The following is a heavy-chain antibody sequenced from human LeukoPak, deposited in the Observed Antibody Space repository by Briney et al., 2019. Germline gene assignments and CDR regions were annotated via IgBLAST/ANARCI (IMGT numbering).Heavy chain of an antibody. J-gene: IGHJ5*02. CDR2: ISGSGGST. CDR1: GFTFRIYN. Sequence: GGSLRLSCAASGFTFRIYNMNWVRQAPGKGLEWVSAISGSGGSTYYADSVKGRFTISRDNSKNTLYLQMNSLRAEDTAVYYCAKDYGDYYNWFDPWGQGTLVTVSS. D-gene: IGHD4-17*01. V-gene: IGHV3-23*01. CDR3: AKDYGDYYNWFDP.